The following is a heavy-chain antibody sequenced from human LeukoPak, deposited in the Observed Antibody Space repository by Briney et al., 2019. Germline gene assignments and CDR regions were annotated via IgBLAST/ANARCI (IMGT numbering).Heavy chain of an antibody. CDR2: IYSGGST. CDR1: GFTVSSKY. Sequence: GGSLRLSCAASGFTVSSKYMSWVRQAPGKGLEWVSVIYSGGSTYYADSVKGRFTISRDNSKNTLYLQMDSLRVEDTAIYYCARDRAWDYLDSWDQGPLVTVSS. D-gene: IGHD1-26*01. J-gene: IGHJ4*02. CDR3: ARDRAWDYLDS. V-gene: IGHV3-53*05.